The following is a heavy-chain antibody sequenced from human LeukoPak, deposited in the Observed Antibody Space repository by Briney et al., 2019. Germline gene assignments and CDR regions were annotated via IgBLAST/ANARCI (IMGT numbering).Heavy chain of an antibody. Sequence: PSETLSLTCTVSGGSISSCTYSWGWIRQPPGKGLEWIGSFSCSGSTYYNPSLKSRVTISVDTSKSQFSLYMDSVTAADAAVYYCARDWNRYAYWGQGTLVTVSS. CDR2: FSCSGST. J-gene: IGHJ4*02. D-gene: IGHD1-1*01. V-gene: IGHV4-39*07. CDR3: ARDWNRYAY. CDR1: GGSISSCTYS.